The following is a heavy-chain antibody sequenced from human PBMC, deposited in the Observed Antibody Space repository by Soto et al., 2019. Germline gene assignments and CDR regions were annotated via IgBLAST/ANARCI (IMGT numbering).Heavy chain of an antibody. D-gene: IGHD3-22*01. Sequence: SETLSLTCAVYGGSFSGYYWSWIRQPPGKGLEWIGEINHSGSTNYNPSLKSRVTISVDTSKNQFSLKLSSVTAADTAVYYCARWYYYDSSGLWGQGTLVTVS. J-gene: IGHJ4*02. V-gene: IGHV4-34*01. CDR1: GGSFSGYY. CDR2: INHSGST. CDR3: ARWYYYDSSGL.